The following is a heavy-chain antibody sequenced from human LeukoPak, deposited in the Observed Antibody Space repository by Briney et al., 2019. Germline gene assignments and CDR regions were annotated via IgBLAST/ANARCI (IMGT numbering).Heavy chain of an antibody. Sequence: PSETLSLTCTVSGYSISTGYYWGWIRQPPGKGLEWIGSIYHSGSTYYNPSLKSRVTISVDTSKNQFSLKLSSVTAADTAVYYCARLTCSTTSCYKSYGIDYWGQGTLVTVSS. D-gene: IGHD2-2*02. CDR1: GYSISTGYY. CDR2: IYHSGST. CDR3: ARLTCSTTSCYKSYGIDY. J-gene: IGHJ4*02. V-gene: IGHV4-38-2*02.